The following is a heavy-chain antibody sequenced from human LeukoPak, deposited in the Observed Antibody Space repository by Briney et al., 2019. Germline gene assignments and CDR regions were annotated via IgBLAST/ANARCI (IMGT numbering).Heavy chain of an antibody. D-gene: IGHD3-22*01. V-gene: IGHV3-11*04. CDR3: ATPGVVIPNDAFDI. J-gene: IGHJ3*02. CDR1: GFTVSSNY. CDR2: ISSSGSTI. Sequence: PGGSLRLSCAASGFTVSSNYMSWVRQAPGKGLEWVSYISSSGSTIYYADSVKGRFTISRDNAKNSLYLQMNSLRAEDTAVYYCATPGVVIPNDAFDIWGQGTMVTVSS.